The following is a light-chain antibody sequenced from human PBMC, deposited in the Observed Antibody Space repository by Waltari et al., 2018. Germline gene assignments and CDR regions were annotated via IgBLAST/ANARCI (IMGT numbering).Light chain of an antibody. V-gene: IGKV3-20*01. Sequence: RRAIESVGRYLAWYQQKPGQAPRILIYDASTRATGIPDRFSGSGSVTDFSLTISRLGPEDFAVYYCQKYVNLPATFGQGTKVEIK. CDR2: DAS. CDR3: QKYVNLPAT. CDR1: ESVGRY. J-gene: IGKJ1*01.